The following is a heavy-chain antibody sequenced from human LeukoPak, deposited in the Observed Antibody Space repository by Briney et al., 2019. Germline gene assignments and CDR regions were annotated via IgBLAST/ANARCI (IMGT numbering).Heavy chain of an antibody. J-gene: IGHJ4*02. Sequence: SETLSLTCTVSGGSISSSIYYWDWIRQPPGKGLEWIGTIYYSGSTYYNPSLKSRVTISVDTSKNQFSLKLSSVTAADTAVYYCATLKCSSSWDGDYWGQGTLVTVSS. D-gene: IGHD6-13*01. V-gene: IGHV4-39*01. CDR2: IYYSGST. CDR3: ATLKCSSSWDGDY. CDR1: GGSISSSIYY.